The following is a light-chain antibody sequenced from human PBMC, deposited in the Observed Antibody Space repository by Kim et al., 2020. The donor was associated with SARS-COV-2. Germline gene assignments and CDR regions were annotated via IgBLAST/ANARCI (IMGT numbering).Light chain of an antibody. CDR1: GTDVGGYHS. J-gene: IGLJ3*02. CDR2: DVT. Sequence: QAIPLSLTGTGTDVGGYHSVSWYQQYPGRVPTLMIYDVTTQPSGVSHRFSGAKSGNAASLTISGLQTGDEAHYYCTSYTSIRTWVFGGGTKLTVL. V-gene: IGLV2-14*03. CDR3: TSYTSIRTWV.